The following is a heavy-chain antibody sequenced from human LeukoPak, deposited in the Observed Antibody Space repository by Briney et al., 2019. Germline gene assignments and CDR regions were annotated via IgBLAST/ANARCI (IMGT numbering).Heavy chain of an antibody. CDR1: GFTFSGYS. V-gene: IGHV3-48*01. CDR2: ISSSSSTI. Sequence: GGSLRLSCAASGFTFSGYSMNWVRQAPGNGLEWVSYISSSSSTIYYADSVMGRFTISRDNAKNSLYLQMNSLRAEDTAVYYCARLSGYDTDYWGQGTLVTVSS. J-gene: IGHJ4*02. CDR3: ARLSGYDTDY. D-gene: IGHD5-12*01.